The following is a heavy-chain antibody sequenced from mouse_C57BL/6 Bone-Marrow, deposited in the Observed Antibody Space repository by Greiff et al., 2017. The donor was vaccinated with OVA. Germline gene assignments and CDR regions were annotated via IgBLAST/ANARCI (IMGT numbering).Heavy chain of an antibody. Sequence: EVQGVESGGGLVQPGEARKRPGEEQEEEGTSHEMAGVRKTPEKRLELVAAINSDGDSTYYPDTMERRFIISRDNTKKTLYLQMSSLRSEDTALYYCARRADYGPWYFDVWGTGTPVTVSS. CDR3: ARRADYGPWYFDV. D-gene: IGHD2-4*01. J-gene: IGHJ1*03. CDR2: INSDGDST. CDR1: EEEGTSHE. V-gene: IGHV5-2*01.